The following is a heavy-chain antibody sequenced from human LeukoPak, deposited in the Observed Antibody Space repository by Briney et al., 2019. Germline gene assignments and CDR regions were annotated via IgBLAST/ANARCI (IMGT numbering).Heavy chain of an antibody. CDR3: ARSRVKYITMID. V-gene: IGHV3-21*01. J-gene: IGHJ4*02. Sequence: PGGSLRLSCTASGFTVSGSYMNWVRQAPGKGLEWVSSISSSSSYIYYADSVKGRFTISRDNAKNSLYLQMNSLRAEDTAVYYCARSRVKYITMIDWGQGILVTVSS. D-gene: IGHD3-22*01. CDR2: ISSSSSYI. CDR1: GFTVSGSY.